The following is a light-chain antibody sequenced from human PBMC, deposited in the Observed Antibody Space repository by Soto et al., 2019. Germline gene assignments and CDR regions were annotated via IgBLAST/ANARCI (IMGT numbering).Light chain of an antibody. V-gene: IGLV1-44*01. Sequence: QSVLTQPPSASGTPGQTVAISCSGSNSNIGSNTVNWYQLFPGTAPKLLIYDNNQRPSGVPERFSGSKSGTSASLAITGLQAEDEGDYYCQAYDYSLTASVFGGGTKLTVL. J-gene: IGLJ3*02. CDR1: NSNIGSNT. CDR2: DNN. CDR3: QAYDYSLTASV.